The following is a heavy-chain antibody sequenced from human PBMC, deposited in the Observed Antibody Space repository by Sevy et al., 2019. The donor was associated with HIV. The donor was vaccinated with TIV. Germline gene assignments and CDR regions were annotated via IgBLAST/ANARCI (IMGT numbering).Heavy chain of an antibody. V-gene: IGHV3-15*01. CDR2: IKSKTDGGSA. CDR3: TGATVFGATWFDP. CDR1: GYTFNNAW. J-gene: IGHJ5*02. Sequence: GGSLRLSCAASGYTFNNAWMSWVRRAPGKGLEWLGRIKSKTDGGSAEYASPVKGRFTISRDDSKSTLYLQMNRLRTEDTGVYYCTGATVFGATWFDPWGQGALVTVSS. D-gene: IGHD3-3*01.